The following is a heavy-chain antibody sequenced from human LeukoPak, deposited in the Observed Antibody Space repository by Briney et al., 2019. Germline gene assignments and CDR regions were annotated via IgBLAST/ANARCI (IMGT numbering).Heavy chain of an antibody. V-gene: IGHV1-69*06. D-gene: IGHD5-12*01. CDR2: IIPIFGTA. CDR3: AREGVDIVATYFDY. J-gene: IGHJ4*02. CDR1: GGTFSSYA. Sequence: SVKVSCKASGGTFSSYAISWVRQAPGQGLEWMGGIIPIFGTANYAQKFQSRVTITADKSTSTAYMELSSLRSEDTAVYYCAREGVDIVATYFDYWGQGTLVTVSS.